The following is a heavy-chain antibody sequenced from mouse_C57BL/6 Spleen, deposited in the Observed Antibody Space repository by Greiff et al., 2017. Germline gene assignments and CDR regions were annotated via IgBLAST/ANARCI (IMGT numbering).Heavy chain of an antibody. D-gene: IGHD2-4*01. CDR1: GFSLTSYG. CDR2: IWRGGST. CDR3: AKNSDYDSSWFAY. Sequence: VQVVESGPGLVQPSQSLSITCTVSGFSLTSYGVHWVRQSPGKGLEWLGVIWRGGSTDYNAAFMSRLSITKDNSKSQVFFKMNSLQADDTAIYYCAKNSDYDSSWFAYWGQGTLVTVSA. J-gene: IGHJ3*01. V-gene: IGHV2-5*01.